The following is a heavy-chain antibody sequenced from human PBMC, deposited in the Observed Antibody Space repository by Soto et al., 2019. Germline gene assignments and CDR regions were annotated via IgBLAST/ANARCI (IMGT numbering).Heavy chain of an antibody. J-gene: IGHJ6*02. CDR3: ASGNAVKIVVRDYYGMDV. D-gene: IGHD3-22*01. V-gene: IGHV1-69*13. Sequence: QVQLVQSGAEVKKPGASVKVSCKASGGSLSSYGISWVRQAPGQGLEWMGAIIVVIGTPNYAQKFQDRVTITADEVRTTIYMEARRRTSDAAAGYYCASGNAVKIVVRDYYGMDVWGQGTTVTVSS. CDR1: GGSLSSYG. CDR2: IIVVIGTP.